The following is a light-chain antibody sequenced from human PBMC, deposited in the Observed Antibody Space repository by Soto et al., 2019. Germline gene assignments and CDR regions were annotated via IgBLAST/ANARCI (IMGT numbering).Light chain of an antibody. CDR1: QSISNF. CDR2: DAS. Sequence: EIVLTQSPATLSLSPGERATLSCRASQSISNFLAWYQQKPGQAPRLLIYDASNRATGIPARFSGSGSGTDFTLTISSLEPEDFAVYYCQQRSDWTPLTFGGGTKVEIK. CDR3: QQRSDWTPLT. V-gene: IGKV3-11*01. J-gene: IGKJ4*01.